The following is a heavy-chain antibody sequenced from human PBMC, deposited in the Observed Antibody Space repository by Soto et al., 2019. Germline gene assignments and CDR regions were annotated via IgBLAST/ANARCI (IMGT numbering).Heavy chain of an antibody. V-gene: IGHV6-1*01. J-gene: IGHJ4*02. CDR1: GDSVSTNSGA. D-gene: IGHD2-8*02. Sequence: PSQTLSLTCAISGDSVSTNSGAWNWIRQSPSRGLEWLGRTYYRSKWYYDYAESVKSRIIISVDTSKNQFSLKLTSVTVADTAVYYCARDKITGLFDYWGQGTLVTVSS. CDR3: ARDKITGLFDY. CDR2: TYYRSKWYY.